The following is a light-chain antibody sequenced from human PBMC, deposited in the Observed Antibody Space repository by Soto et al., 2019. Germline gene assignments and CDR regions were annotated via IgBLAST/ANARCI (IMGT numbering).Light chain of an antibody. CDR2: DVS. Sequence: QSVLNQPASVSGSPGQSITISCTGTSSDVGGYNYVSWYQQHPGKAPKLMIYDVSNRPSGVSNRFSGSKSGNTASLTISGLQAEDEADYYCSSYTSSSMGVFGGGTKLTVL. CDR1: SSDVGGYNY. V-gene: IGLV2-14*01. CDR3: SSYTSSSMGV. J-gene: IGLJ2*01.